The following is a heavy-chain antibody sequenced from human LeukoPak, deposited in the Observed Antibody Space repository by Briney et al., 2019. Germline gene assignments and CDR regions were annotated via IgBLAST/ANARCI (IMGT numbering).Heavy chain of an antibody. CDR1: GFTVTSNY. Sequence: GCSLRLSCAASGFTVTSNYMSLVRQAPGKGLERVSIIYSAGSIYYADSVKGRFTISRDNSENTLYLQMNNLRAEDTAVYFCARGRSYYYDNTGSFDYWGQGTLVTVSS. D-gene: IGHD3-22*01. CDR2: IYSAGSI. J-gene: IGHJ4*02. CDR3: ARGRSYYYDNTGSFDY. V-gene: IGHV3-66*01.